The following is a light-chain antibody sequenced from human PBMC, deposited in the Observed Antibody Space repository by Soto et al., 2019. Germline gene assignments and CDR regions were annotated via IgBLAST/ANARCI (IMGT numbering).Light chain of an antibody. CDR1: HSVVSS. CDR3: QQYGSAPLT. V-gene: IGKV3-11*01. CDR2: DAS. J-gene: IGKJ4*01. Sequence: EIVLTQSPATLSLSPGERATLSCRASHSVVSSLAWYQQKPGQAPRLLIFDASKRATGIPDRFSGSGSGTDFTLTISSLEPEDFAVYYCQQYGSAPLTFGGGTKVEIK.